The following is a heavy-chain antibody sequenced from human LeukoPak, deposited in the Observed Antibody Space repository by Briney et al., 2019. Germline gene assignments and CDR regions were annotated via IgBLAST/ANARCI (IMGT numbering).Heavy chain of an antibody. CDR1: GFTLSSYE. CDR3: ARGGYNHAFDI. J-gene: IGHJ3*02. CDR2: IDYSGGNT. Sequence: GGSLRLSCTASGFTLSSYEMSWIRQAPGKGLEWVSSIDYSGGNTYYADSVKGRFTISRDNAKNTLYLQMNSLGAEDTAIYYCARGGYNHAFDIWGQGTVVTVSS. V-gene: IGHV3-23*01. D-gene: IGHD5-24*01.